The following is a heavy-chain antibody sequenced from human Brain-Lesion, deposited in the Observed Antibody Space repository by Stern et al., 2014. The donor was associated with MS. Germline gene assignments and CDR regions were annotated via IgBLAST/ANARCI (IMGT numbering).Heavy chain of an antibody. V-gene: IGHV4-34*01. CDR3: ARDVGGAFDY. CDR1: GGSFSGYY. Sequence: QVQLQQWGAGLLKPSETLSLTCGVYGGSFSGYYRTWNRQPPGKGLEWIGAKKHSGRINHNPSLQSRGKMSEDPSKHKLFLRLRPATAADTAVYYCARDVGGAFDYWGQGTLVTVSS. J-gene: IGHJ4*02. D-gene: IGHD2-21*01. CDR2: KKHSGRI.